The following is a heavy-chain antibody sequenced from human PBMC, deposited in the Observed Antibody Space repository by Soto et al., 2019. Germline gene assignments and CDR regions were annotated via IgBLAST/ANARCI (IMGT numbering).Heavy chain of an antibody. CDR3: ARVGDLGCSGGSCYSRTDYYYYGMDV. J-gene: IGHJ6*02. CDR2: IISSVIII. V-gene: IGHV3-48*03. CDR1: GFTFSSYE. Sequence: EVQLVESGGGLVQPGGSLRLSCAASGFTFSSYEMNWVRQAPGKGLEWVSYIISSVIIIYYADSVKGRFTISRDNAKNSLYLQMNSLRAEDTAVYYCARVGDLGCSGGSCYSRTDYYYYGMDVWGQGTTVTVSS. D-gene: IGHD2-15*01.